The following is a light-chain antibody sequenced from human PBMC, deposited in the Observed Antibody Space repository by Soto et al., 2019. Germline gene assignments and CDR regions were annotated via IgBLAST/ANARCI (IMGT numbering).Light chain of an antibody. V-gene: IGKV3-11*01. Sequence: EIVLTQSPATLSLSPGERATLSCSASQSVSSYLAWYQQKPGQAPRLLIYDASNRATGIPARFSGSGSGTDFTLTINSLEPEDSAVYYCQQRSNWPSITFGQGTRLEI. CDR1: QSVSSY. CDR2: DAS. CDR3: QQRSNWPSIT. J-gene: IGKJ5*01.